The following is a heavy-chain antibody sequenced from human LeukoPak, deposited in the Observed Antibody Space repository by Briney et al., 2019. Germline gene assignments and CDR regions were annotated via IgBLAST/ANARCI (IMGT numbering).Heavy chain of an antibody. V-gene: IGHV3-23*01. D-gene: IGHD3-22*01. CDR1: GFRFSSHA. J-gene: IGHJ4*02. CDR2: ISDSGGDT. CDR3: VKEDYYASSGYYPLGY. Sequence: PGGSLRLSCAASGFRFSSHAMSWVRQAPGKGLEWVSAISDSGGDTYYADSVKGRFTISRDNSKNTLYLQMNTLRAEDTAVYYCVKEDYYASSGYYPLGYWGQGTLVTVSS.